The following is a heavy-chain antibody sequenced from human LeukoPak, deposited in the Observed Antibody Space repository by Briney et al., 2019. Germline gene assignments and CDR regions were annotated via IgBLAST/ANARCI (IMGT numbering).Heavy chain of an antibody. CDR2: IKQDGSEK. Sequence: GGSLRLLCAPSGFTFRNYWMNWVRQAPGKGLEWVANIKQDGSEKHHVDSVKGRFTISRDNAKNSLYLQMNSLRVDDMAVYYCARDRGGAESHGFDAFDLWGQGTIVTVSS. D-gene: IGHD2-15*01. CDR3: ARDRGGAESHGFDAFDL. V-gene: IGHV3-7*01. CDR1: GFTFRNYW. J-gene: IGHJ3*01.